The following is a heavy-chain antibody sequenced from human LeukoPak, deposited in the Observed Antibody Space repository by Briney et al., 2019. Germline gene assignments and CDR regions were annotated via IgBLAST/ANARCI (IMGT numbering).Heavy chain of an antibody. V-gene: IGHV3-9*01. CDR1: GFTFDDYA. Sequence: GRSLRLSCAASGFTFDDYAMHWVRQAPGKGLEWVSGISWNSGSIGYADSVKGRFTISRDNAKNSLYLQMNSLRAEDTALYYCAKDKDDILTGYYTYWGQGTLVTVSS. CDR2: ISWNSGSI. CDR3: AKDKDDILTGYYTY. D-gene: IGHD3-9*01. J-gene: IGHJ4*02.